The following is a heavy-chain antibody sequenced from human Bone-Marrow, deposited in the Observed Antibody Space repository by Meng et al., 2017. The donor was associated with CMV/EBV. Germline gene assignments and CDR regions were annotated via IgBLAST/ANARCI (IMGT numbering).Heavy chain of an antibody. CDR1: GFTFSDYY. J-gene: IGHJ6*02. Sequence: GGSLRLSCAASGFTFSDYYMSWIRQAPGKGLEWVSYISSSGSTIYYADSVKGRFTISRDNAKNSLYLQMNSLRAEDTAVYYCARDRSYYDFWSGYYPDYYYYGMDVWGQGTTVTVSS. D-gene: IGHD3-3*01. V-gene: IGHV3-11*04. CDR3: ARDRSYYDFWSGYYPDYYYYGMDV. CDR2: ISSSGSTI.